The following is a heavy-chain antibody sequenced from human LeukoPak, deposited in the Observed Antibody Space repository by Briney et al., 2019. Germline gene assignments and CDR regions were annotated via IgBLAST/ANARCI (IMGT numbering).Heavy chain of an antibody. Sequence: PGGSLRLSCTASGFTFGDYAMSWVRQAPGKGLEWVAVISYDGSNKYYADSMKGRFTISRDNSKNTLYLQMNSLSTEDTAVYYCARRSEDGYDFWGQGTLVTVSS. CDR3: ARRSEDGYDF. CDR1: GFTFGDYA. CDR2: ISYDGSNK. V-gene: IGHV3-30*04. D-gene: IGHD5-24*01. J-gene: IGHJ4*02.